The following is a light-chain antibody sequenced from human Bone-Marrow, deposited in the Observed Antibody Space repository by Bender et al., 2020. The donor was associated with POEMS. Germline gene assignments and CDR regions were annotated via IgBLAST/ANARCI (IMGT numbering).Light chain of an antibody. Sequence: QSALTQPASVSGTPGQSITIFCSGTSSDVGNYNFVSWYQQHPGKAPKLTIYEGSKRPSGVSNRFSGSRSGTSASLAISGLQSEDEADYYCAVWDDSLNGWVFGGGTKLTVL. CDR1: SSDVGNYNF. CDR2: EGS. CDR3: AVWDDSLNGWV. V-gene: IGLV2-14*02. J-gene: IGLJ3*02.